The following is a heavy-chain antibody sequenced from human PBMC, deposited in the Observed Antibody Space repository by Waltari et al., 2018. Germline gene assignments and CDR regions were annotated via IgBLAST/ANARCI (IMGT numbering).Heavy chain of an antibody. CDR1: GFTFSSYN. D-gene: IGHD7-27*01. J-gene: IGHJ4*02. CDR3: ARGGWGFYLDD. CDR2: ISSTGSYT. Sequence: EVQLVESGGGLVKPGGALRLSCSASGFTFSSYNMNWVLQAPGKGLEWVSSISSTGSYTHYADSVKGRFSISRDNAKNSLYLQMNSLRAEDTAVYYCARGGWGFYLDDWGQGTLVT. V-gene: IGHV3-21*01.